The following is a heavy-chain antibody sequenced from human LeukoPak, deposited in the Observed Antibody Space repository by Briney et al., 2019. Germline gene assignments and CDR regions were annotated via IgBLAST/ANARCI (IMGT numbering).Heavy chain of an antibody. Sequence: SGGSLRLSCAASGFTFSSYSMNWVRQAPGKGLEWVPYISSSSSTIYYADSVKGRFTISRDNAKNSLYLQMNSLRAEDTAVYYCAREESRYYYDSSGYWGQGTLVTVSS. CDR1: GFTFSSYS. CDR2: ISSSSSTI. J-gene: IGHJ4*02. V-gene: IGHV3-48*04. D-gene: IGHD3-22*01. CDR3: AREESRYYYDSSGY.